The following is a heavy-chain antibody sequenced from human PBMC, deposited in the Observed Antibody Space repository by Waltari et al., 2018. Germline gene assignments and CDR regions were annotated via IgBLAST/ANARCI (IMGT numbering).Heavy chain of an antibody. V-gene: IGHV4-38-2*02. CDR2: IQHRGSA. J-gene: IGHJ5*01. Sequence: QVQLQESGPRLVKPSETLSLICSVSGHSITSDYYWAWLRQSPEKGLEWIGTIQHRGSAYYSPSLKSRVTLSVDTSKNQFYLRVTSLTAADTAMYFCARAEGVAAGGKAYNYFDSWGQGTLVTVSS. CDR3: ARAEGVAAGGKAYNYFDS. CDR1: GHSITSDYY. D-gene: IGHD6-13*01.